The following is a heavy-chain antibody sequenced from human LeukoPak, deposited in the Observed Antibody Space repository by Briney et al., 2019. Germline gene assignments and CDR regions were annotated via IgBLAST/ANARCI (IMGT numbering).Heavy chain of an antibody. J-gene: IGHJ3*02. V-gene: IGHV4-4*07. D-gene: IGHD6-19*01. CDR2: IYTSGST. CDR1: GGSISSYH. CDR3: AREEGSGRFDSAFDI. Sequence: SETLSLTCTVSGGSISSYHWSWIRQPAGKGLEWIGRIYTSGSTNYNPSLKSRVTMSVDTSKKQFSLKLSSVTAADTAVYYCAREEGSGRFDSAFDIWGQGTMVTVSS.